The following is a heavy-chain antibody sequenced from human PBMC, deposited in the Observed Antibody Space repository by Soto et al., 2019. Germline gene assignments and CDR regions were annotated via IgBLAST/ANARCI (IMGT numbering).Heavy chain of an antibody. CDR2: IIPIFGTA. D-gene: IGHD2-15*01. CDR3: AGESGYCSGGSGWGPQLDRWCDP. V-gene: IGHV1-69*01. Sequence: QVQLVQSGAEVKKPGSSVKVSCKASGGTFSSYAISWVRQAPGQGLEWMGGIIPIFGTANYAQKFQGRVTISADDATSTDYMERSSLRSEDTAVDDCAGESGYCSGGSGWGPQLDRWCDPWGQGTLVTVSS. CDR1: GGTFSSYA. J-gene: IGHJ5*02.